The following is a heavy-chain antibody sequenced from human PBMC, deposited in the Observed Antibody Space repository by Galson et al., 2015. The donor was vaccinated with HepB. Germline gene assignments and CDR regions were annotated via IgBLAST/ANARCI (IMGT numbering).Heavy chain of an antibody. J-gene: IGHJ4*02. CDR1: GFTFDDYG. V-gene: IGHV3-20*04. D-gene: IGHD3-22*01. CDR2: INWNGVST. CDR3: ARDRQDSSGYSKYYFDY. Sequence: SLRLSCAASGFTFDDYGMSWVRQVPGKGLEWVSGINWNGVSTAYADSVKGRFTFSRDNAKNSLYLQMNSLRAEDTALYYCARDRQDSSGYSKYYFDYWGQGTPVTVSS.